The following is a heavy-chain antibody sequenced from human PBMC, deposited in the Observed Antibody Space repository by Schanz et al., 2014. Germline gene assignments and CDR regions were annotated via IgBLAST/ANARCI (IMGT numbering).Heavy chain of an antibody. J-gene: IGHJ3*02. CDR2: ISYDGSSK. D-gene: IGHD3-10*01. CDR3: ARGIVTMVPGGDVGAFDM. Sequence: QVQLVESGGGVVQPGRSLRLSCAASGFTFSRYGMHWVRQAPGKGLEWVALISYDGSSKNHADSVQGRFTISRDNSRNALCLQMDSLRVEDTAVYYCARGIVTMVPGGDVGAFDMWGQGTMVTVSS. V-gene: IGHV3-33*01. CDR1: GFTFSRYG.